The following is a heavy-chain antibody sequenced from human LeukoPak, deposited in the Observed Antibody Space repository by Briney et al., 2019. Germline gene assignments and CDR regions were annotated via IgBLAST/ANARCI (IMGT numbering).Heavy chain of an antibody. D-gene: IGHD1-26*01. J-gene: IGHJ4*02. CDR3: ASSGSYRFDY. CDR2: ITASGTAM. Sequence: GGSLRLSCAASGFTFSSYSMNWVRQAPGKGLEWVSHITASGTAMFYADSVKGRFTISRDNAKNSLYLQKNSLRDEDTAVYYCASSGSYRFDYWGQGTLVTVSS. V-gene: IGHV3-48*02. CDR1: GFTFSSYS.